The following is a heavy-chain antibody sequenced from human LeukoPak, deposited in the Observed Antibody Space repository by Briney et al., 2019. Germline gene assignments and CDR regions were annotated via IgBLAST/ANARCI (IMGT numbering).Heavy chain of an antibody. J-gene: IGHJ4*02. V-gene: IGHV3-30*18. CDR3: AKDYDFWSGYSPFDY. Sequence: GGSLRLSCAASGFTFSSYGMHWVRQAPGKGLEWVAVISYDGSNKYYADSVKGRFTISRDNSKNTLYLQMNSLRAEDTAVYYCAKDYDFWSGYSPFDYWGQGTLVTVSS. D-gene: IGHD3-3*01. CDR1: GFTFSSYG. CDR2: ISYDGSNK.